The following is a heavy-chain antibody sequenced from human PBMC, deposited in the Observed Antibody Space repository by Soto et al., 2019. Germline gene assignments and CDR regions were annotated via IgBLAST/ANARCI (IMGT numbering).Heavy chain of an antibody. CDR2: IYYSGST. J-gene: IGHJ4*02. CDR3: ASGLEPHFDY. Sequence: SETLSLTCTVSGGSISSSSYYWGWIRQPPGKGLEWIGSIYYSGSTYYNPSLKSRVTISVDTSKNQFSLKLSSVTAADTAVYYCASGLEPHFDYRGQGTLVTVSS. V-gene: IGHV4-39*01. D-gene: IGHD3-10*01. CDR1: GGSISSSSYY.